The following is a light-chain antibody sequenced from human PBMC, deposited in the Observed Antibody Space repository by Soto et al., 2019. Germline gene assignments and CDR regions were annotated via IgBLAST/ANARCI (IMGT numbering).Light chain of an antibody. CDR1: QSISDW. J-gene: IGKJ1*01. Sequence: GDRVTITCRASQSISDWLAWFQLKPGKAPKLLIYGASGLQNGVPSRFTGSGSGTEFSLTISGLQPDDVATYYCQQYGSSPPTFGEGTKVDIK. CDR2: GAS. V-gene: IGKV1-5*01. CDR3: QQYGSSPPT.